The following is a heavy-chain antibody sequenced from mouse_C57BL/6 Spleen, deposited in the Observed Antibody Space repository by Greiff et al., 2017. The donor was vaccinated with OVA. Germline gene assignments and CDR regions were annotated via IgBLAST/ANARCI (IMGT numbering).Heavy chain of an antibody. CDR3: ARGAMDD. V-gene: IGHV1-82*01. CDR2: IYPGDGDT. J-gene: IGHJ4*01. Sequence: QVQLQQSGPELVKPGASVKISCKASGYAFSSSWMNWVKQRPGKGLEWIGRIYPGDGDTNYNGKFKGKATLTADKSSSTAYTQLSSLTSEDSAVYFCARGAMDDWGQGTSVTVSS. CDR1: GYAFSSSW.